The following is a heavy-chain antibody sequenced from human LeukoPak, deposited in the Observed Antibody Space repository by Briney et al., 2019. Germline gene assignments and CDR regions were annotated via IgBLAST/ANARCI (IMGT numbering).Heavy chain of an antibody. J-gene: IGHJ4*02. Sequence: SETLSLTCAAYGGSFSGYYWSWIRQPPGKGLEWIGSIYYSGSTYYNPSLKSRVTISVDTSKNQFSLKLSSVTAADTAVYYCARTTGDYDFWSGYIFDYWGQGTLVTVSS. CDR2: IYYSGST. D-gene: IGHD3-3*01. CDR1: GGSFSGYY. V-gene: IGHV4-34*01. CDR3: ARTTGDYDFWSGYIFDY.